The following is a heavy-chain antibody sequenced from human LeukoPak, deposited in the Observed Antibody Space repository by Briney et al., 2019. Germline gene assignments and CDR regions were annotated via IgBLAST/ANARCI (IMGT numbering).Heavy chain of an antibody. D-gene: IGHD3-16*01. V-gene: IGHV1-24*01. J-gene: IGHJ3*01. CDR2: FDPEHGER. CDR3: AAGGRDPHAFDL. Sequence: ASVKVSCKVPGYSLTELSIHWVRQAPGKGLEWMGGFDPEHGERIHAQKFQGRVTMTEDTSTDTAYMALRSLKSEDTAVYYCAAGGRDPHAFDLRGQGTVVTVSS. CDR1: GYSLTELS.